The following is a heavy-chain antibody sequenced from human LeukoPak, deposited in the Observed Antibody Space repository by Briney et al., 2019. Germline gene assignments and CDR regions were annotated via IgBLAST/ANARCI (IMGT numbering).Heavy chain of an antibody. CDR1: GGSVSSGSYY. CDR3: ARTTGYSSSWAWYFDY. V-gene: IGHV4-61*01. Sequence: SETLSLTCTVSGGSVSSGSYYWSWIRQPPGKGLEWIGYIYYSGSTNYNPSLKSRVTISVDTSKNQFSLKLSSVTAADTAVYYCARTTGYSSSWAWYFDYWGQGTLVTVSS. J-gene: IGHJ4*02. CDR2: IYYSGST. D-gene: IGHD6-13*01.